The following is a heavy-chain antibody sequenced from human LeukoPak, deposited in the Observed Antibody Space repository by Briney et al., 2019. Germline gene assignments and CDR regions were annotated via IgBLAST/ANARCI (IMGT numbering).Heavy chain of an antibody. CDR2: ISGSGDNT. CDR3: AKDLRFGDS. CDR1: GFTFRFYV. D-gene: IGHD3-10*01. J-gene: IGHJ4*02. Sequence: GGSLRLSCAASGFTFRFYVMSWVRQAPGKGLEWVSSISGSGDNTYYADSVKGRLTTSRDNSKNTMYLQMNSLRAEDTAVYYCAKDLRFGDSWGQGTLVTVSS. V-gene: IGHV3-23*01.